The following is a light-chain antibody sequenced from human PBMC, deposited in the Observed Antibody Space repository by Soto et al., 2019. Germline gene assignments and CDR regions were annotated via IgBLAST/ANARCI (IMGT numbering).Light chain of an antibody. CDR2: DVS. J-gene: IGLJ3*02. Sequence: QSALTQPRSVSGSPGQSVTISCTGTSSDVGGYNYVSWYQQHPGKVPKFMIYDVSKRPSGVPDRFSGSKSGNTASLTISGLQAEDEADYYCCSYAGSYTGVFGGGTKLTVL. CDR3: CSYAGSYTGV. V-gene: IGLV2-11*01. CDR1: SSDVGGYNY.